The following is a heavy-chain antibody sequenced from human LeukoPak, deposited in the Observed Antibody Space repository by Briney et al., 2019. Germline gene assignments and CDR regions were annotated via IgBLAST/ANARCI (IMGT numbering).Heavy chain of an antibody. V-gene: IGHV3-23*01. Sequence: GGSLRLSCAASGFTFTNYAMSWVRQAPGMGLEWVSAISGSGGSTYYADSVKGRFTISRDNSKNTLYLQMNSLRAEDTAVYYCARGVNIAHPYHFDYWGQGTLVTVSS. CDR2: ISGSGGST. D-gene: IGHD2-21*01. J-gene: IGHJ4*02. CDR3: ARGVNIAHPYHFDY. CDR1: GFTFTNYA.